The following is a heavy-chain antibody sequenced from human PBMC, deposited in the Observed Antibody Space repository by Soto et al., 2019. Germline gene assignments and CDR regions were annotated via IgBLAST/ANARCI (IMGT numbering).Heavy chain of an antibody. CDR1: GYTFTSYG. D-gene: IGHD3-9*01. CDR2: ISAYNGNT. Sequence: QVQLVQSGAEVKKPGASVKVSCKASGYTFTSYGISWVRQAPGHGLEWMGWISAYNGNTNYAQKLQGRVTMTTDTSTSTAYMELRSLRSDDTAVYNCARAGGYDILTGYYNYYYGMDVSGQGTTVTVSS. V-gene: IGHV1-18*01. J-gene: IGHJ6*02. CDR3: ARAGGYDILTGYYNYYYGMDV.